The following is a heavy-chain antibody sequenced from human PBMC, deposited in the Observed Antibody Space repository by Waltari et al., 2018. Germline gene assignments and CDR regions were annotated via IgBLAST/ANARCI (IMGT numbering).Heavy chain of an antibody. CDR1: GFTFSSYW. Sequence: VQLVESGGGLVQPGGSLRLSCAASGFTFSSYWMSWVRQAPGKGLEWIGEINHSGSTNYNPSLKSRVTISVDTSKNQFSLKLSSVTAADTAVYYCARDLRAHYYDSSGFDYWGQGTLVTVSS. CDR3: ARDLRAHYYDSSGFDY. J-gene: IGHJ4*02. D-gene: IGHD3-22*01. CDR2: INHSGST. V-gene: IGHV4-4*02.